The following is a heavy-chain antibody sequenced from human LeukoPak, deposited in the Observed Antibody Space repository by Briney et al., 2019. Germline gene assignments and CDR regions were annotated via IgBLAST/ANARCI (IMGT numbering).Heavy chain of an antibody. Sequence: GGSLRLSCAASRFTFSSYGMHCVRQAPGKGLEWVAFIAEDGSNEKYTDSVKGRFTISRDNSNNTLYLRMNSLRAEDTGVYYCAQYRETTSSGTIDYCGQGTLVTVSS. CDR3: AQYRETTSSGTIDY. J-gene: IGHJ4*02. CDR1: RFTFSSYG. D-gene: IGHD1-1*01. V-gene: IGHV3-30*03. CDR2: IAEDGSNE.